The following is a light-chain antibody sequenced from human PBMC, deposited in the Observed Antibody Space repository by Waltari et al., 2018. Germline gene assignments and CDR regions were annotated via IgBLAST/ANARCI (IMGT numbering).Light chain of an antibody. Sequence: VLPHSPGTPSLSTGDRPTLSCRASRNVSTFLAWYRQKPGQAPWLLIYCASSGATGIPDRCSGGRSGTDFSLTISRLEPEDFGVYYCQPQLRLPATFGQGTKVDIK. CDR2: CAS. CDR1: RNVSTF. CDR3: QPQLRLPAT. V-gene: IGKV3-20*01. J-gene: IGKJ1*01.